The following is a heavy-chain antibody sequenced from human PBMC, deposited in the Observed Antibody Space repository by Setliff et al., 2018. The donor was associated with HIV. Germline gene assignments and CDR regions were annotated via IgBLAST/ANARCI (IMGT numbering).Heavy chain of an antibody. D-gene: IGHD3-22*01. Sequence: PSETLSLTCTVSGASISSGGHYWSWIRQPAGKGLEWIGHIYNSGITNFNPSLKSRVTISIDTSKNQFSLKLNSVTAADTAVYYCARDSPYDDTGYKFWYFDLWGRGTLVTVSS. CDR2: IYNSGIT. CDR1: GASISSGGHY. CDR3: ARDSPYDDTGYKFWYFDL. V-gene: IGHV4-61*10. J-gene: IGHJ2*01.